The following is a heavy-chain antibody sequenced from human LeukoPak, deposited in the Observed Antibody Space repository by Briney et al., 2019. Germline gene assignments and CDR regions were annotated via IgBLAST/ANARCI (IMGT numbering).Heavy chain of an antibody. D-gene: IGHD4-17*01. CDR3: ARLRTDYGDYDGGAFDI. CDR2: IYYSGST. Sequence: SGTLSLTCTVSGGSISSYYWSWIRQPPGKGLEWIGYIYYSGSTNYNPSLKSRVTISVDTSKNQFSLKLSSVTAADTAVYYCARLRTDYGDYDGGAFDIWGQGTMVTVSS. J-gene: IGHJ3*02. CDR1: GGSISSYY. V-gene: IGHV4-59*08.